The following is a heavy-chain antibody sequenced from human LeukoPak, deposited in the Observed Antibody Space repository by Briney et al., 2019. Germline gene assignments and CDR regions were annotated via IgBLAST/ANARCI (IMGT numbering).Heavy chain of an antibody. CDR3: ARDRSSSGWSPADAFDI. CDR1: GYTFTSYG. V-gene: IGHV1-18*01. D-gene: IGHD6-19*01. CDR2: ISAYNGNT. Sequence: ASVKVSCKASGYTFTSYGISWVRQAPGQGLEWMGWISAYNGNTNYAQKLQGRVTMTTDTSTSTAYMELRSLRSDDTAVYYCARDRSSSGWSPADAFDIWGQGTMVTVSS. J-gene: IGHJ3*02.